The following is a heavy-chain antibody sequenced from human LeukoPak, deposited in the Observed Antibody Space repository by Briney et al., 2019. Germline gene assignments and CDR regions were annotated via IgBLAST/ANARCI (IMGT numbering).Heavy chain of an antibody. V-gene: IGHV3-23*01. CDR1: GFTFNSYA. J-gene: IGHJ4*02. D-gene: IGHD6-19*01. CDR2: LSGSGGSA. Sequence: GGSLRLSCAASGFTFNSYAMSWVRQAPGKGLEWVSGLSGSGGSAYYADSVKGRFTISRDNSKNTLYLQMNSLRAEDTAVYYCAKGHGSGWYYFDYWGQGTLVTVSS. CDR3: AKGHGSGWYYFDY.